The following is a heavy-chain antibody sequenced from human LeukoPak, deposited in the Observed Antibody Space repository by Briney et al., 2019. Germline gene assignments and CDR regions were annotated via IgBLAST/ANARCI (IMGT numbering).Heavy chain of an antibody. CDR2: IKRDGSEK. D-gene: IGHD3-3*01. CDR1: GLTFSSYW. V-gene: IGHV3-7*01. Sequence: GGSLKLSCAASGLTFSSYWMRWVRQAPGKGLEWVANIKRDGSEKYYVDSVKGRFTISRDNAKNSLYLQMNSLRAEDTAVYYCARETYYDFWSGYPSYFDYWGQGTLVTVSS. J-gene: IGHJ4*02. CDR3: ARETYYDFWSGYPSYFDY.